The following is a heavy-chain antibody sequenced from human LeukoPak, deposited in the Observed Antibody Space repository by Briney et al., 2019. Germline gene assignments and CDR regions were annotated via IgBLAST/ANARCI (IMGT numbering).Heavy chain of an antibody. CDR1: GGSISSYY. CDR3: ARVSSSWYQDWYFDL. CDR2: IDTSGNT. Sequence: TSETLSLTCTVSGGSISSYYWSWIRQPAGKGLEWIGRIDTSGNTNYKPSLKSRVTMSVDTSKNQFSLKLNSVTAADTAVYYCARVSSSWYQDWYFDLWGRGTLVTVSS. V-gene: IGHV4-4*07. D-gene: IGHD6-13*01. J-gene: IGHJ2*01.